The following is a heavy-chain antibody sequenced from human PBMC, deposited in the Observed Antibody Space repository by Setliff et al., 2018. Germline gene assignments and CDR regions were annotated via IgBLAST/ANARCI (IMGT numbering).Heavy chain of an antibody. CDR2: ISGSGSA. Sequence: PSETLSLTCTVSGASITTGSYSWSWIRQSAGKGPEWVGRISGSGSATYNPSLKSRVSIFIDASNNQVSLDLSSVTAADSAVYYCARDITREPYTGGFYHFDPWGQGALVTVSS. D-gene: IGHD3-16*01. CDR3: ARDITREPYTGGFYHFDP. J-gene: IGHJ5*02. CDR1: GASITTGSYS. V-gene: IGHV4-61*02.